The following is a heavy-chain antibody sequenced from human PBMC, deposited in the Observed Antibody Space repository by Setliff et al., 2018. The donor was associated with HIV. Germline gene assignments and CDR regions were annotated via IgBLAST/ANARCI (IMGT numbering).Heavy chain of an antibody. Sequence: RLSCAASGFTFSSYGMHWVRQAPGKGLEWVAFIRYDGSNKYYADSVKGRFTISRDNSKNTLYLQMNSLRAEDTAVYYCAKDQGYYDSSGYYLDYWGQGTLVTVSS. CDR3: AKDQGYYDSSGYYLDY. CDR1: GFTFSSYG. CDR2: IRYDGSNK. J-gene: IGHJ4*02. V-gene: IGHV3-30*02. D-gene: IGHD3-22*01.